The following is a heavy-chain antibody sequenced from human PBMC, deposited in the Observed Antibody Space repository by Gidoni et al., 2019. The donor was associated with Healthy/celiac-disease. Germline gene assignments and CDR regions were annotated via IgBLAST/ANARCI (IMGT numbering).Heavy chain of an antibody. CDR1: GYTFTGYH. Sequence: QVQLVQSGAEVKKPGASVMVSCKASGYTFTGYHMHRVRQAPGQGREWMGWINPNSGGTNYAQKFQGRVTMTRDTSISTAYMELSRLRSDDTAVYYCARAVQLWSTPGFYYYYGMDVWGQGTTVTVSS. J-gene: IGHJ6*02. V-gene: IGHV1-2*02. CDR2: INPNSGGT. D-gene: IGHD5-18*01. CDR3: ARAVQLWSTPGFYYYYGMDV.